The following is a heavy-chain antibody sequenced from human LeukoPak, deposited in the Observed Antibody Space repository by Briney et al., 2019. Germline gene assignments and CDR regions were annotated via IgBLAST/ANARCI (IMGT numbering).Heavy chain of an antibody. CDR1: GGSIRSYY. J-gene: IGHJ4*02. CDR2: IYYTGST. Sequence: SETLSLTCTVSGGSIRSYYWSWIRQPPGKGLEWIGYIYYTGSTNYNPSLKSRVTISVDTSKNQFSLKLSSVTAAGTAVYYCAAHTSGWSDVFDSWGQGTLVTVSS. D-gene: IGHD6-19*01. V-gene: IGHV4-59*01. CDR3: AAHTSGWSDVFDS.